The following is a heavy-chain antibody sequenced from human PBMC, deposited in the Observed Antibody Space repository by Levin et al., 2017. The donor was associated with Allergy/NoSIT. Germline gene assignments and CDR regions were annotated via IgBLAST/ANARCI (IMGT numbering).Heavy chain of an antibody. J-gene: IGHJ6*02. CDR1: GYSISSGYY. CDR3: ARETALMIVVVTPNGGMDV. V-gene: IGHV4-38-2*02. Sequence: SETLSLTCAVSGYSISSGYYWGWIRQPPGKGLEWIGSIYHSGSTYYNPSLKSRVTISVDTSKNQFSLKLSSVTAADTAVYYCARETALMIVVVTPNGGMDVWGQGTTVTVSS. D-gene: IGHD3-22*01. CDR2: IYHSGST.